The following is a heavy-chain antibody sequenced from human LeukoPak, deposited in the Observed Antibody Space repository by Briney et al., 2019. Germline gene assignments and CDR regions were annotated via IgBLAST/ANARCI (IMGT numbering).Heavy chain of an antibody. CDR1: GFTFSSYA. J-gene: IGHJ4*01. D-gene: IGHD3-9*01. CDR3: ARMRSHYEVLTGYSNPFDY. V-gene: IGHV3-23*01. Sequence: GGSLRLSCAASGFTFSSYAMRWVRQAPGKGLEWVSAISGSGGSTYYADSVKGRFTIARDNSKNTLYLQMNSLRDEDTAVYYCARMRSHYEVLTGYSNPFDYWGHGILVTVSS. CDR2: ISGSGGST.